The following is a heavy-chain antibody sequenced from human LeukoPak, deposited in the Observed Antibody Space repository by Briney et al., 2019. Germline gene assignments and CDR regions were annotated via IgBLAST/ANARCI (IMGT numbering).Heavy chain of an antibody. Sequence: PGGSLRLSCAASGFTFSSYGMSWVRQAPGKGLEWVSAISGSGGSTYYADSVKGRFTISRDNSKNTLYLQMNSLRAEDTAVYYCAKDIPLSSSWCYFDYWGQGTLVTVSS. CDR2: ISGSGGST. V-gene: IGHV3-23*01. J-gene: IGHJ4*02. D-gene: IGHD6-13*01. CDR3: AKDIPLSSSWCYFDY. CDR1: GFTFSSYG.